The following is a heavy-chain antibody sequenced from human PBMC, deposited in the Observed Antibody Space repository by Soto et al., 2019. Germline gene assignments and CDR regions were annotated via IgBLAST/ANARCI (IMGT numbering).Heavy chain of an antibody. CDR2: INHSGST. CDR1: GGSFSGYY. V-gene: IGHV4-34*01. D-gene: IGHD2-2*01. J-gene: IGHJ6*03. Sequence: SETLSLTCAVYGGSFSGYYWSWIRQPPGKGLEWIGEINHSGSTNYNPSLKSRVTISVDTSKNQFSLKLSAVTAADTAVHDCASIIFGLVVPAANQTSSAMDVWGKGTTVTVSS. CDR3: ASIIFGLVVPAANQTSSAMDV.